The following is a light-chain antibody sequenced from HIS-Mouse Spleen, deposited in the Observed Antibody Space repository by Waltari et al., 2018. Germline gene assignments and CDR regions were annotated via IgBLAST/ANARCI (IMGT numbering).Light chain of an antibody. J-gene: IGKJ5*01. CDR3: QQRSNWQT. CDR1: QSVSSY. CDR2: DAS. V-gene: IGKV3-11*01. Sequence: EIVLTQSPATLSLSPGERATLSCRASQSVSSYLAWYPQKPGQAPRILIYDASNRATGIPARFSGSGSGTDFTLTISSLEPEDFAVYYCQQRSNWQTFGQGTRLEIK.